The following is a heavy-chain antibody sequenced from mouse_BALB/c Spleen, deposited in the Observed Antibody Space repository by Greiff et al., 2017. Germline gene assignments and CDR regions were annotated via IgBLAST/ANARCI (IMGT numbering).Heavy chain of an antibody. Sequence: EVKLEESGGGLVQPGGSRKLSCAASGFTFSSFGMHWVRQAPEKGLEWVAYISSGSSTIYYADTVKGRFTISRDNPKNTLFLQMTSLRSEDTAMYYCARGKDAMDYWGQGTSVTVSS. CDR1: GFTFSSFG. J-gene: IGHJ4*01. CDR2: ISSGSSTI. CDR3: ARGKDAMDY. V-gene: IGHV5-17*02.